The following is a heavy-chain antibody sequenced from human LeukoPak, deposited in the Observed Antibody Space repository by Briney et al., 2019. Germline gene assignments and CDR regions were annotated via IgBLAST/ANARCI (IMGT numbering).Heavy chain of an antibody. J-gene: IGHJ4*02. Sequence: KSEPSLQLSCSSSGHTCSTYWIGWVRQMPGKYMEWMGIIYPGDSDTRYSPSFQGQVTISADKSISTAYLQWGSLEASDTAMYFCARLFDSSGYYVDYWGQGTLVTVSS. D-gene: IGHD3-22*01. V-gene: IGHV5-51*01. CDR3: ARLFDSSGYYVDY. CDR1: GHTCSTYW. CDR2: IYPGDSDT.